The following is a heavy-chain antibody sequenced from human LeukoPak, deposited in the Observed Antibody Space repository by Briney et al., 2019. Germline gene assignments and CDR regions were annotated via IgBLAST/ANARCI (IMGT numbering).Heavy chain of an antibody. D-gene: IGHD2-15*01. V-gene: IGHV3-23*01. Sequence: GGSLRLSCAASGFTFSSSAMSWVRQAPGKGLERVSAISNNGGYTYYADSVQGRFTISRDNSKSTLCLQMNSLRAEDTAVYYCAKQLGYCSDGSCYFPYWGQGTLVTVSS. J-gene: IGHJ4*02. CDR2: ISNNGGYT. CDR1: GFTFSSSA. CDR3: AKQLGYCSDGSCYFPY.